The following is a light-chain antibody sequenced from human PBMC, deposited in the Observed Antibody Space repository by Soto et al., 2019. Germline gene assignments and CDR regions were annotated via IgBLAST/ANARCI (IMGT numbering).Light chain of an antibody. V-gene: IGLV3-21*02. CDR2: DDH. Sequence: SYELTQPPSVSVAPGQTARISCGGDNIGTKSVHWYQQKPGQAPVLVIYDDHDRPSGIPERFSGSNSGNTATLTITRVEAGDEADYYCQVWDGSSDHYVFAAGTKVTVL. J-gene: IGLJ1*01. CDR1: NIGTKS. CDR3: QVWDGSSDHYV.